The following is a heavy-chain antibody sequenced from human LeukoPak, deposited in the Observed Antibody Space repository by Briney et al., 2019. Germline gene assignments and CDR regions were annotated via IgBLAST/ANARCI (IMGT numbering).Heavy chain of an antibody. CDR3: ARGGAEYFQH. J-gene: IGHJ1*01. CDR1: GGSISSYY. CDR2: IYYSGST. D-gene: IGHD5-12*01. V-gene: IGHV4-59*01. Sequence: PSETLSLTCTVSGGSISSYYWSWIRQPPGKGLEWIGYIYYSGSTNYNPSLKSRVTISVDTSKNQFSLKLSSVTAADTAVYYCARGGAEYFQHWGQGTLVTVSS.